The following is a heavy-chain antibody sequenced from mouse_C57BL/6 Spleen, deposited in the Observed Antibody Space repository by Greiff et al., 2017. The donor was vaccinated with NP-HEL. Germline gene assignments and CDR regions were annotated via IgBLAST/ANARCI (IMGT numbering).Heavy chain of an antibody. J-gene: IGHJ4*01. CDR1: GYTFTSYW. D-gene: IGHD1-1*01. CDR2: IHPNSGST. CDR3: ARTYYYGGYAMDY. V-gene: IGHV1-64*01. Sequence: QVQLQQPGAELVKPGASVKLSCKASGYTFTSYWMHWVKQRPGQGLEWIGMIHPNSGSTNYNEKFKSKATLTVDKSSSTAYMQLSSLTSEDSAVYYCARTYYYGGYAMDYWGQGTSVTVSS.